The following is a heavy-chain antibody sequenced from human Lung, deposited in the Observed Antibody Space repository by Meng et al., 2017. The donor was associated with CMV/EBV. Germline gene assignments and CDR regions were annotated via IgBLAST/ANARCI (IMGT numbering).Heavy chain of an antibody. V-gene: IGHV4-34*01. J-gene: IGHJ6*02. D-gene: IGHD3-3*01. CDR1: GGSFSGYY. CDR2: INHSGST. CDR3: ARTTYDFWSGIYYYYYYGMDV. Sequence: TXSLTXXVYGGSFSGYYWSWIRQPPGKGLEWIGEINHSGSTNYNPSLKSRVTISVDTSKNQFSLKLSSVTAADTAVYYCARTTYDFWSGIYYYYYYGMDVWGQGXTVTVSS.